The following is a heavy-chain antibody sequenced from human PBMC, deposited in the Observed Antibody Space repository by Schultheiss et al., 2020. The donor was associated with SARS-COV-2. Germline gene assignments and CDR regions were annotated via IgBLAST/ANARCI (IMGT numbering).Heavy chain of an antibody. Sequence: GGSLRLSCVASGFTFSGYGMHWVRQAPGKGLEWVSSISSSSSYIYYADSVKGRFTISRDNAKNSLYLQMNSLRAEDTAVYYCARADCSGGSCYDYWGQGTLVTVSS. V-gene: IGHV3-21*01. CDR2: ISSSSSYI. CDR3: ARADCSGGSCYDY. D-gene: IGHD2-15*01. J-gene: IGHJ4*02. CDR1: GFTFSGYG.